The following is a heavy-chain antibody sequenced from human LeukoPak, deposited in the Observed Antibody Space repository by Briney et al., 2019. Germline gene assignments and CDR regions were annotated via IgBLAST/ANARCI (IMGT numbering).Heavy chain of an antibody. CDR1: GYTFTSYG. J-gene: IGHJ4*02. CDR3: ARVGYYGSGSYYILDY. V-gene: IGHV1-18*01. CDR2: ISAYNGNT. Sequence: ASVKVSCKASGYTFTSYGISWVRQAPGQGLEWMGWISAYNGNTNYAQKLQGGVTMTTDTSTSTAYMELRSLRSDDTAVYYCARVGYYGSGSYYILDYWGQGTLVTVSS. D-gene: IGHD3-10*01.